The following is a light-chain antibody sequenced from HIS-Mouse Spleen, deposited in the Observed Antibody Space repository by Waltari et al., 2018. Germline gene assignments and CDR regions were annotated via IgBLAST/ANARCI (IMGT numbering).Light chain of an antibody. Sequence: EIVMTQSPATLSGSPGERATCSCRASQSVSSNLAWYQQKPGQVPRLLIYGASTRATGIPARFSGSGSGTEFTLTISSLQSEDFAVYYCQQYNNWPSWTFGQGTKVEIK. CDR3: QQYNNWPSWT. J-gene: IGKJ1*01. CDR1: QSVSSN. V-gene: IGKV3-15*01. CDR2: GAS.